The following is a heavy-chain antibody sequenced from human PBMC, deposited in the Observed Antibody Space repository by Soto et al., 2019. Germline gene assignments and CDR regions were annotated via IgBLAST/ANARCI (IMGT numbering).Heavy chain of an antibody. CDR2: IFWNDER. D-gene: IGHD1-26*01. CDR1: GFSLSKARMG. J-gene: IGHJ4*02. CDR3: ARALREGLPIYYFDS. Sequence: QVTLKESGPVLVKPTETLTLTCTVSGFSLSKARMGVSWIRQPPGKALEWLAHIFWNDERSYNTSLKSRLTISRDTXXXXXVXXXXXXXPVDXXXYFCARALREGLPIYYFDSWGQGTLVTVSS. V-gene: IGHV2-26*01.